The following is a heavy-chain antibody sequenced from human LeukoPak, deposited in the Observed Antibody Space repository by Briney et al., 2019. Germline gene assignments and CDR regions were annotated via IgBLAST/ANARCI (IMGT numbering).Heavy chain of an antibody. CDR1: GFTFSIYG. Sequence: PGRSLRLSCAASGFTFSIYGMHWVRQAPGKGLEWVALIWYDGSNKYYADSVKGRFTISTDNAKNSLYLQMNSLRDEDTAVYYCARDKNWGFDYWGQGTLVTVSS. J-gene: IGHJ4*02. V-gene: IGHV3-33*01. CDR3: ARDKNWGFDY. D-gene: IGHD7-27*01. CDR2: IWYDGSNK.